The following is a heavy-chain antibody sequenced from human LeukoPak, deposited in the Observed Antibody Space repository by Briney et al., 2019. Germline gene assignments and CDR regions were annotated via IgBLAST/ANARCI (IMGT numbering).Heavy chain of an antibody. V-gene: IGHV1-69*13. D-gene: IGHD5-18*01. CDR1: GGTFSSYA. CDR3: ATQRRDVDTAMSVDY. CDR2: IIPIFGTA. Sequence: SVKVSCKASGGTFSSYAISWVRQAPGQGLEWMGGIIPIFGTANYAQKFQGRVTITADESTSTAYMELSSLRSEDTAVYYCATQRRDVDTAMSVDYWGQGTLVTVSS. J-gene: IGHJ4*02.